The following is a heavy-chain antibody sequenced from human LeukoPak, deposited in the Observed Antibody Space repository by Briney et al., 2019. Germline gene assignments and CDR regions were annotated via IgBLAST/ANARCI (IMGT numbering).Heavy chain of an antibody. J-gene: IGHJ4*02. V-gene: IGHV3-53*01. CDR1: GFAVSSEY. CDR3: ARGSRVIDY. CDR2: IYSDGST. Sequence: PGGSLRLSCAASGFAVSSEYMTWVRQAPGKGMEWVSVIYSDGSTFYADSVKGRFTISRDNAKNSLYLQMNSLRAEDTAVYYCARGSRVIDYWGQGTLVTVSS. D-gene: IGHD2-15*01.